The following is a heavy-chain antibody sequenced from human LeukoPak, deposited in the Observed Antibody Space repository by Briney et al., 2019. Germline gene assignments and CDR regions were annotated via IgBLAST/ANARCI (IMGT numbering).Heavy chain of an antibody. CDR3: ATDYGRYFDY. J-gene: IGHJ4*02. D-gene: IGHD4-17*01. CDR1: GGSISSSSYY. V-gene: IGHV4-39*01. CDR2: IYYSGST. Sequence: SETLSLTCTVSGGSISSSSYYWGWIRQPPGKGLEWIGSIYYSGSTYYNPSLKSRVTISVDTSKSQFSLKLSSVIAADTAVYYCATDYGRYFDYWGQGTLVTVSS.